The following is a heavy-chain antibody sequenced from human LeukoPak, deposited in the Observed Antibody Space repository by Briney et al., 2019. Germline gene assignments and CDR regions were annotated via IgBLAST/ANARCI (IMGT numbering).Heavy chain of an antibody. CDR2: VYQSGST. V-gene: IGHV4-4*02. CDR3: ARSSSSGYFYIDY. Sequence: SGTLSLTCAVSGGSIGSSNWWSWVRQPPGKGLEWIGEVYQSGSTNYNPSLKNRVTISVDKSKNQFSLNLSSVTAADTAVYYCARSSSSGYFYIDYWGQGTLVTVSS. CDR1: GGSIGSSNW. J-gene: IGHJ4*02. D-gene: IGHD3-22*01.